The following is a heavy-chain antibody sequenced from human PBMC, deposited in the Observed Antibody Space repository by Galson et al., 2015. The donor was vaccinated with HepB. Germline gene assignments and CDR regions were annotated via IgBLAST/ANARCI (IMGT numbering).Heavy chain of an antibody. D-gene: IGHD3-9*01. CDR3: ARVLTVWAFDM. CDR1: GFTFSDYH. V-gene: IGHV3-11*06. J-gene: IGHJ3*02. Sequence: SLRLSCAASGFTFSDYHMSWIRQAPGKGLEWVSYISTDSAYTDYPDSVKGRFTVSRDNAKNPLYLQMNSLRAEDTAVYYCARVLTVWAFDMWDQGTMVTVSS. CDR2: ISTDSAYT.